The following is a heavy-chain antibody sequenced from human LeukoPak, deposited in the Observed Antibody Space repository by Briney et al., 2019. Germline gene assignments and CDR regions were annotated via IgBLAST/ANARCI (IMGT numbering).Heavy chain of an antibody. Sequence: PSETLSLTCAVYGGSFSGYYWSWIRQPPGKGLEWTGEINHSGSTNYNSSLKSRVTISVDTSKNQFSLKLSSVTAADTAVYYCARCFSSDSSGYSPPYFDYWGQGTLVTVSS. D-gene: IGHD3-22*01. CDR3: ARCFSSDSSGYSPPYFDY. V-gene: IGHV4-34*01. CDR1: GGSFSGYY. J-gene: IGHJ4*02. CDR2: INHSGST.